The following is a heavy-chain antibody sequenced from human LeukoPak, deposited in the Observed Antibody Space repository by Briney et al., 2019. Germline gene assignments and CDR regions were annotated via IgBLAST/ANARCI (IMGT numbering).Heavy chain of an antibody. CDR2: ISYDGSNK. D-gene: IGHD3/OR15-3a*01. Sequence: PGRSLRLSCAASGFTFSYYTMHWVRQAPGKGLEWVAFISYDGSNKDYADSVKGRFTISRDNSKNTLYLQMNSLRAEDTAVYYCAKDRGVIFDSYFDYWGQGTLVTVSS. CDR1: GFTFSYYT. CDR3: AKDRGVIFDSYFDY. V-gene: IGHV3-30-3*01. J-gene: IGHJ4*02.